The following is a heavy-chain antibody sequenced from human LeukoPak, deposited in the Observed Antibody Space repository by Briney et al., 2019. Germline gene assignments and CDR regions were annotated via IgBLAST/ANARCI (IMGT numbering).Heavy chain of an antibody. CDR1: GFTFSSYE. CDR3: ARELTDVAGDGLDV. Sequence: GGSLRLSCTASGFTFSSYEMNWVRQAPGKGLEWVSYIWSSGSPTHYADSVKGRFTISRGNAKNSLYLQMSSLRADDTAVYYCARELTDVAGDGLDVWGQGTMVTVSS. D-gene: IGHD5-12*01. V-gene: IGHV3-48*03. J-gene: IGHJ3*01. CDR2: IWSSGSPT.